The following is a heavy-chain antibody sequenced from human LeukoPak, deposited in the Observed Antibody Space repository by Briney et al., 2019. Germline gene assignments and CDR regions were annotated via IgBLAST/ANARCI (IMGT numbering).Heavy chain of an antibody. CDR1: GGSISSSSYY. D-gene: IGHD3/OR15-3a*01. Sequence: PSETLSLTCTVSGGSISSSSYYWGWVRHPPGKGLEWIGSIYYSENTYYNPPLESRVTCSLDTSKNQYSLRLSSVTAADTAVYYCAVDFGNHRFVYWGQGSLVTVSS. V-gene: IGHV4-39*01. J-gene: IGHJ4*01. CDR2: IYYSENT. CDR3: AVDFGNHRFVY.